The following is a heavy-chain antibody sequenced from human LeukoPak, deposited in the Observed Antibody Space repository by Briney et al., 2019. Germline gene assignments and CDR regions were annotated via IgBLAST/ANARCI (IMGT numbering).Heavy chain of an antibody. CDR1: GYTFTGYY. J-gene: IGHJ4*02. CDR3: ARLDSSGYYFGSFFDY. Sequence: VASVKVSCKASGYTFTGYYMHWVRQAPGQGLEWMGWINPNSGGTNYAQKFRGRVTMTRDTSISTAYMELSRLRSDDTAVYYCARLDSSGYYFGSFFDYWGQGTLVTVSS. D-gene: IGHD3-22*01. V-gene: IGHV1-2*02. CDR2: INPNSGGT.